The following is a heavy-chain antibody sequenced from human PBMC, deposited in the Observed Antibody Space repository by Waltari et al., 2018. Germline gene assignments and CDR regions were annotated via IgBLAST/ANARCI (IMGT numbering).Heavy chain of an antibody. Sequence: QVQLQESGPGLVKPSETLSLTCTVSGGSISSYYWSWIRQPPGKGLEWIGYIYYSGSTNYNPCLKSRVTIAVDTSKNQFSLKRSSVTAADTAVYYCAREGTGEVSAFDIWGQGTMVTVSS. J-gene: IGHJ3*02. D-gene: IGHD7-27*01. CDR3: AREGTGEVSAFDI. V-gene: IGHV4-59*01. CDR1: GGSISSYY. CDR2: IYYSGST.